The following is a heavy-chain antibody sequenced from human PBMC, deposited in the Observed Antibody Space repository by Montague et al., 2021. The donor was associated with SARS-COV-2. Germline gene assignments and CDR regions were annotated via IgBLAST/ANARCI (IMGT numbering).Heavy chain of an antibody. J-gene: IGHJ2*01. CDR2: IDWDDDK. V-gene: IGHV2-70*11. CDR3: ARTYGSGRGFYL. D-gene: IGHD3-10*01. Sequence: WLARIDWDDDKYYSTSLKTRLTISKDTSKNQVVLTMTNMDPVDTATYYCARTYGSGRGFYLWGRGTLVTVYS.